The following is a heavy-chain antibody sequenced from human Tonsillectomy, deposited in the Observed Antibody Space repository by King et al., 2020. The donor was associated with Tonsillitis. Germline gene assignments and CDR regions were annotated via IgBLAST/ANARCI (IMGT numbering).Heavy chain of an antibody. V-gene: IGHV3-7*01. Sequence: VQLVESGGGLVQPGGSLRLSCSASGLTFSHSWMTLVRPAPGKGLELVAPINPDCRKHYSLDSVKGRFTLSSANAQNSLYLQMNSVRAEDTALDYCAREYCSTTSCYYVDYWGRGTLVTVSS. J-gene: IGHJ4*02. CDR1: GLTFSHSW. CDR2: INPDCRKH. D-gene: IGHD2-2*01. CDR3: AREYCSTTSCYYVDY.